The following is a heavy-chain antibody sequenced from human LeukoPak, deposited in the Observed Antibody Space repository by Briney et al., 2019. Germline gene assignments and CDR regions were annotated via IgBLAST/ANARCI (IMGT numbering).Heavy chain of an antibody. Sequence: ASVKVSCKASGYTFTSYDINWVRQATGQGLEWMGWMNPNSGNTGYAQKFQGRVTITRNTPISTAYMELSSLRSEDTAVYYCARGASTGHHYYYYMDVWGKGTTVTVSS. CDR3: ARGASTGHHYYYYMDV. D-gene: IGHD3-10*01. CDR2: MNPNSGNT. J-gene: IGHJ6*03. CDR1: GYTFTSYD. V-gene: IGHV1-8*03.